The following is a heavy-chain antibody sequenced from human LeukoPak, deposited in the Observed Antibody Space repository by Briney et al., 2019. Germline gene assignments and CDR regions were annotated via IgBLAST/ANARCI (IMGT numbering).Heavy chain of an antibody. CDR3: ARERYSRRDFDH. J-gene: IGHJ4*02. D-gene: IGHD4-11*01. Sequence: SVKVSCKASGGTFSSYAISWVRQAPGQGLEWMGGIIPIFGTANYAQKFQGRVTITADESTSTAYMELSSLRSEDTAVYYCARERYSRRDFDHWGQGTLVTVSS. CDR2: IIPIFGTA. CDR1: GGTFSSYA. V-gene: IGHV1-69*13.